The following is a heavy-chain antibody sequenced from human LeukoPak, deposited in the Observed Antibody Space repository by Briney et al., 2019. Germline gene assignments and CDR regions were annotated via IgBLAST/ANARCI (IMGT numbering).Heavy chain of an antibody. Sequence: ASVKVSCKASGYTLTGYYMHWVRQAPGQGLEWMGWINPNSGGTNYAQKFQGRVTMTRDTSISTAYMELSRLRSDDTAVYYCARPNVLLWFGEFDPWGQGTLVTVSS. CDR3: ARPNVLLWFGEFDP. D-gene: IGHD3-10*01. CDR2: INPNSGGT. CDR1: GYTLTGYY. J-gene: IGHJ5*02. V-gene: IGHV1-2*02.